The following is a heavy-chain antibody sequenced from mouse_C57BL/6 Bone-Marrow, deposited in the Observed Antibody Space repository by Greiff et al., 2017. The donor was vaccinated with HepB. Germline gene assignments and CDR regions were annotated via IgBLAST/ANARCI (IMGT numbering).Heavy chain of an antibody. CDR2: ISNLAYSI. J-gene: IGHJ4*01. Sequence: EVNVVESGGGLVQPGGSLKLSCAASGFTFSDYGMAWVRQAPRKGPEWVAFISNLAYSIYYADTVTGRCTISRENAKNTMYLEMSSLRSEDSAMYYCARHGACCSNLFMDFEVQGTAITVSA. V-gene: IGHV5-15*01. D-gene: IGHD2-5*01. CDR3: ARHGACCSNLFMDF. CDR1: GFTFSDYG.